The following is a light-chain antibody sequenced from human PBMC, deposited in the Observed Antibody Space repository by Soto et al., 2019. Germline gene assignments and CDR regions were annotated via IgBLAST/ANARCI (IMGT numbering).Light chain of an antibody. CDR3: QQYHNWPSYT. CDR2: GAS. CDR1: QSVSSN. V-gene: IGKV3-15*01. Sequence: EMVMTQSPATLSVSPGERATLSCRASQSVSSNLAWYQQKPGQAPRLLIYGASTRATNIPARFSASGSGTEFTLTISSLQSEDYAVYYCQQYHNWPSYTFGQGNKLEIK. J-gene: IGKJ2*01.